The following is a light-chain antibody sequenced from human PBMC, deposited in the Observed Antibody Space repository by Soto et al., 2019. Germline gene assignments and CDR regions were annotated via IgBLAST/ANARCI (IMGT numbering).Light chain of an antibody. J-gene: IGLJ1*01. CDR2: EVS. CDR1: SSDVGGYNY. Sequence: QSVLTEPPGVSGSTGQSITISCTGTSSDVGGYNYVSWYQQHPGKAPKLMIYEVSNRPSGVSNRFSGSKSGNTASLTISGLQAEDGADYYCSSYTSSSTLYVFGTGTKVTVL. V-gene: IGLV2-14*01. CDR3: SSYTSSSTLYV.